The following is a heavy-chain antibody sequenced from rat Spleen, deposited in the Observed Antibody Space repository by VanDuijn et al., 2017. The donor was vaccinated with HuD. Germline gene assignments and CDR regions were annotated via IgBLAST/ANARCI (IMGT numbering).Heavy chain of an antibody. V-gene: IGHV5-25*01. D-gene: IGHD1-11*01. J-gene: IGHJ2*01. Sequence: EVRLVESGGGLVQAGRSMKLSCAASGFTCTNYDMAWVRQAPTKGLECVASITDTGGSTYYPDSVKGRFTISRDNAKSTLYLQMISLRSEDTATYYCTAGGGYWDYWGQGVMVTVSS. CDR3: TAGGGYWDY. CDR2: ITDTGGST. CDR1: GFTCTNYD.